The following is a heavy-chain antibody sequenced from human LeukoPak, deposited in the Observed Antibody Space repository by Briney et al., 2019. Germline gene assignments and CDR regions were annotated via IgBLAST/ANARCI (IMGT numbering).Heavy chain of an antibody. Sequence: QPGGSLRLSRAASGFTFSSYYMHWVRQAPGRGLVWVSTINSDESRTSYADSVKGRFSSSRDNAKNTLYLQMNSLRTEDTAVYYCARRSGSGPFGLDVWGQGTTVTVSS. J-gene: IGHJ6*02. D-gene: IGHD6-19*01. CDR3: ARRSGSGPFGLDV. V-gene: IGHV3-74*01. CDR1: GFTFSSYY. CDR2: INSDESRT.